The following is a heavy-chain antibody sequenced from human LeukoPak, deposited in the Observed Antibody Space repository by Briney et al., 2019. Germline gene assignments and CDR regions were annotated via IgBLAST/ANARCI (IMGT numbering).Heavy chain of an antibody. CDR2: IHSGESP. CDR1: GYSISSGYF. J-gene: IGHJ5*02. Sequence: SETLSLTCSVSGYSISSGYFWGWIRQPPGKGLEWIGIIHSGESPYYSPSLESRISISIDTSKNQFSLKFNSVTATDTAVYYCARGGGVRTGSGWRPGNWFDPWGQGTLVIVSS. D-gene: IGHD6-19*01. CDR3: ARGGGVRTGSGWRPGNWFDP. V-gene: IGHV4-38-2*02.